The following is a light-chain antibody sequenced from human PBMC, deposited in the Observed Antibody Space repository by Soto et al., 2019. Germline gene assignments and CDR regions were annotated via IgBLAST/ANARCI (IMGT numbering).Light chain of an antibody. Sequence: IQMTQSPSSLSASVGDRVTITCRASQSIVRNLNWYQQKPGKTPELLIYTASNLESGVPSRFSGSGSGTDFALTISSLPPDDSAVYYCQQSHSSPRSFGGGTKVEIK. J-gene: IGKJ4*01. V-gene: IGKV1-39*01. CDR3: QQSHSSPRS. CDR1: QSIVRN. CDR2: TAS.